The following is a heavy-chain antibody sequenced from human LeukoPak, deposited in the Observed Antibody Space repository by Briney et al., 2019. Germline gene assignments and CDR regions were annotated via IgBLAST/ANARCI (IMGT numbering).Heavy chain of an antibody. V-gene: IGHV4-39*01. CDR3: ARRRRAAGTYYFDY. CDR1: GGSISSGSFY. Sequence: PSETLSLTCTVSGGSISSGSFYWGWIRQPPGKGLEWIGSIYFSGSTYYNPSLKSRVTISVDTSQNLFSLKLSSVTAADTAVYYCARRRRAAGTYYFDYWGQGTLVTVSS. J-gene: IGHJ4*02. D-gene: IGHD1/OR15-1a*01. CDR2: IYFSGST.